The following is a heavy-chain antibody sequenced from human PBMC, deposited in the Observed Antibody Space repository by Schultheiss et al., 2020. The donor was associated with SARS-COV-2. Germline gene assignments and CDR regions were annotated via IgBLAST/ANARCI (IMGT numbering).Heavy chain of an antibody. CDR2: FDPEDGET. CDR1: GYTITELS. CDR3: ATGPALAPGWFDP. D-gene: IGHD2-15*01. Sequence: ASVKVSCKVSGYTITELSMHWVRQAPGKGLEWMGGFDPEDGETIYAQKFQGRVTMTEDTSTDTAYMELSSLRSEDTAVYYCATGPALAPGWFDPWGQGTLVTVSS. J-gene: IGHJ5*02. V-gene: IGHV1-24*01.